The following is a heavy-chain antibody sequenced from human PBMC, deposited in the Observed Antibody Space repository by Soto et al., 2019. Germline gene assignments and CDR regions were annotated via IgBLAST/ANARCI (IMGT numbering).Heavy chain of an antibody. V-gene: IGHV1-69*01. Sequence: QVQLVQSGAEVKKPGSSVKVSCKASGGTFSSYAISWVRQAPGHGLEWMGGIIPILGTANYAQKFQGRVTITADESTSTAYMELSSLRSEDTAVYYCESGHGGLLPPNWFDPWGQGPLVTVSS. J-gene: IGHJ5*02. CDR3: ESGHGGLLPPNWFDP. CDR2: IIPILGTA. CDR1: GGTFSSYA. D-gene: IGHD3-10*01.